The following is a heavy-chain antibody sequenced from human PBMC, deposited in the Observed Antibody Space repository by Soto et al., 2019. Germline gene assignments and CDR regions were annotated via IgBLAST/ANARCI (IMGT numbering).Heavy chain of an antibody. D-gene: IGHD2-15*01. CDR3: ASTPHTYCSGGSCYFDY. J-gene: IGHJ4*02. Sequence: SETLSLTCTVSGGSISSSSYYWGWVRQPPGKGLEWVGSIYYSGSTYYNPSLKSRVTISGDTSKNQFSLKLSSVTVADTAVYYCASTPHTYCSGGSCYFDYWGQGTLVTVS. V-gene: IGHV4-39*01. CDR2: IYYSGST. CDR1: GGSISSSSYY.